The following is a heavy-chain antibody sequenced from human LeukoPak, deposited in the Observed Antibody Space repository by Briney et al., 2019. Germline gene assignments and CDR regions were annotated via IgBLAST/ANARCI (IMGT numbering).Heavy chain of an antibody. V-gene: IGHV3-64*01. Sequence: GGSLRLSCAASGFTFSSYAMHWVHQAPGKGLEYVSAISSNGGSTYYANSVKGRFTISRDNSKNTLYLQMGSLRAEDMAVYYCAREDLYCSSTSCYPDAFDIWGQGTMVTVSS. CDR1: GFTFSSYA. J-gene: IGHJ3*02. CDR3: AREDLYCSSTSCYPDAFDI. D-gene: IGHD2-2*01. CDR2: ISSNGGST.